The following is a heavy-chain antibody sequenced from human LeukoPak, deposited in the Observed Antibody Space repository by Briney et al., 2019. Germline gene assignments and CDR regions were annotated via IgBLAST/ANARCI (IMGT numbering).Heavy chain of an antibody. CDR1: GYTFTSYY. D-gene: IGHD4-23*01. CDR3: ASSTAGRWYRDSHYFDY. J-gene: IGHJ4*02. V-gene: IGHV1-46*01. Sequence: ASVKVSCKASGYTFTSYYMHWVRQAPGQGLEWMGIINPSGGSTSYAQKFQGRVTMTRDTSTSTVYMELSSLRSEDTAVYYCASSTAGRWYRDSHYFDYWGQGILVTVSS. CDR2: INPSGGST.